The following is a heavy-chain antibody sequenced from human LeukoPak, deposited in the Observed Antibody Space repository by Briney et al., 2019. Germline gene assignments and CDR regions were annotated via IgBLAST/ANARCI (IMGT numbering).Heavy chain of an antibody. J-gene: IGHJ5*02. V-gene: IGHV3-66*02. D-gene: IGHD3-22*01. CDR2: IYSGGST. CDR3: ARLDYDSSGYYWFDP. Sequence: GGSLRLSCAASGFTVSSNYMSWVRQAPRKGLEWVSVIYSGGSTYYADSVKGRFTISRDNSKNTLYLQMNSLRAEDTAVYYCARLDYDSSGYYWFDPWGQGTLVTVSS. CDR1: GFTVSSNY.